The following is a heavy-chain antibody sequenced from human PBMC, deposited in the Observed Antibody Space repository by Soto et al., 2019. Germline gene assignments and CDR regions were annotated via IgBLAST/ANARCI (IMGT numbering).Heavy chain of an antibody. CDR3: AKGWAYGDYVAAVYDAYDI. Sequence: GVSLRLSCAASRFTFSSYAMSWVRQAPGKGLEWVSAISGSGGSTYYADSVKGRFTISRDNSKNTLYLQMNSLRAEDTAVYYCAKGWAYGDYVAAVYDAYDIWGQGTMVTVS. CDR1: RFTFSSYA. V-gene: IGHV3-23*01. CDR2: ISGSGGST. D-gene: IGHD4-17*01. J-gene: IGHJ3*02.